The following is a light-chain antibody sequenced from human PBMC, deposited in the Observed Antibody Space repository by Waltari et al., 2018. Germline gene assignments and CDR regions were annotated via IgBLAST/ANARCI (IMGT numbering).Light chain of an antibody. CDR2: DVN. CDR3: FSYAGSPWV. Sequence: HSALTQPRSVSGSPGQSVTISCIGSSSDVGRYNYVSWYQQHPGKAPKVMIHDVNHRPSGVPDRFSGSKSGNTASLTISGLQAEDEADYYCFSYAGSPWVFGGVTKLTVL. V-gene: IGLV2-11*01. J-gene: IGLJ3*02. CDR1: SSDVGRYNY.